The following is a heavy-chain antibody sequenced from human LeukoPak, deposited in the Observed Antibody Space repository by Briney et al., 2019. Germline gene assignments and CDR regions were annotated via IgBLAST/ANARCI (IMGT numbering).Heavy chain of an antibody. Sequence: GGSLRLSCAASGFTFDDYGMSWVRQAPGKWLEWVSGINWNGGSTGYADSVKGRFTISRDNAKNSLYLQMNSLRAEDTALYHCARGGSAFGGVIAYFDYWGQGTLVTVSS. CDR1: GFTFDDYG. CDR2: INWNGGST. J-gene: IGHJ4*02. D-gene: IGHD3-16*02. CDR3: ARGGSAFGGVIAYFDY. V-gene: IGHV3-20*01.